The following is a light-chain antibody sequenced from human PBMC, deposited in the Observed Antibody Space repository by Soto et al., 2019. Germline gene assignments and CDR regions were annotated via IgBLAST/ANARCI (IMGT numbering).Light chain of an antibody. J-gene: IGKJ1*01. V-gene: IGKV3-20*01. CDR2: GAS. Sequence: EIVLTQSPGTLSLSPGERATLSCRASQSVSSSYLAWYQQKPGQAPRLLIYGASSRATGIPDRFSGSGSGTAFTLTISRLEPEDFAVYYWQQYCSSLRKFGQGTKVEIK. CDR3: QQYCSSLRK. CDR1: QSVSSSY.